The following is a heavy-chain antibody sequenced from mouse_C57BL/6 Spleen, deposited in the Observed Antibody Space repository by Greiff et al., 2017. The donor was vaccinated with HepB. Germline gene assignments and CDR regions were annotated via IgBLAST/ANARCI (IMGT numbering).Heavy chain of an antibody. Sequence: QVLLQQPGAELVKPGASVKLSCKASGYTFTSYRMHWVKQMPGQGLEWIGSIHPSDSDTNYNQKLKGKATLTVDKSSSTAYMQLSSLTSEDSAVYYCAISIGWGRGTVDTVSA. CDR3: AISIG. V-gene: IGHV1-74*01. J-gene: IGHJ3*01. D-gene: IGHD2-14*01. CDR1: GYTFTSYR. CDR2: IHPSDSDT.